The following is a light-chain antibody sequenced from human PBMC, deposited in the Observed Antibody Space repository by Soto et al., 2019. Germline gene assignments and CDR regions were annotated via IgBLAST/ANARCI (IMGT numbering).Light chain of an antibody. CDR2: DAS. CDR1: QSVSSSY. V-gene: IGKV3-20*01. Sequence: EIVLTQSPGTLFLSPGERATLSCRASQSVSSSYLAWYHQKPGKPPRLLIYDASTRATGIPARLSGSGAGTDFTLTIRRLEPEDFVVYYCQQYGRSPTFGQGTKVDIK. J-gene: IGKJ1*01. CDR3: QQYGRSPT.